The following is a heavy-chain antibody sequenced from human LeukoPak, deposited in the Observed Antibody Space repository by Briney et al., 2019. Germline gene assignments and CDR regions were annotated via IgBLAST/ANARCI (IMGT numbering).Heavy chain of an antibody. V-gene: IGHV1-2*02. D-gene: IGHD3-10*01. CDR3: ARGVTGIYYYYYMDV. J-gene: IGHJ6*03. CDR2: INPNSGDT. Sequence: APVKVSCKASGYTFTGYYIHWVRQAPGQGLEWMGWINPNSGDTNYAQKFQGEVTMTRDTSISTAYMELSRLRSDDTAVYYCARGVTGIYYYYYMDVWGKGTTVTVSS. CDR1: GYTFTGYY.